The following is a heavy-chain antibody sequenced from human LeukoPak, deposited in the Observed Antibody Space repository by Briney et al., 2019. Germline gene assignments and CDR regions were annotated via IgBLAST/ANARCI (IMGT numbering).Heavy chain of an antibody. CDR3: ARDRPGSMVYDSSGYYFDWFDP. D-gene: IGHD3-22*01. CDR1: GGSFSGYY. V-gene: IGHV4-34*01. Sequence: SETLSLTCAVYGGSFSGYYWSWIRQPPGKGLEWIGEINHSGSTNYSPSLKSRVTISVDTSKNQFSLKLSPVTAADTAVYYCARDRPGSMVYDSSGYYFDWFDPWGQGTLVTVSS. CDR2: INHSGST. J-gene: IGHJ5*02.